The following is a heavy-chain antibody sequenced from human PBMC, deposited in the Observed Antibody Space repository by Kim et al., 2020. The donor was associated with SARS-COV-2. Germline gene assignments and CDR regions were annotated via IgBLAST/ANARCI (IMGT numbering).Heavy chain of an antibody. J-gene: IGHJ4*02. CDR3: ARGDGYNSY. D-gene: IGHD5-12*01. CDR1: GYSISSGYY. CDR2: IYHSGST. V-gene: IGHV4-38-2*02. Sequence: SETLSLTCTVSGYSISSGYYWGWIRQPPGKGLEWIGSIYHSGSTYYNPSLKSRVTISVDTSKNQFSLKLSSVTAADTAVYYCARGDGYNSYWGQGTLVTV.